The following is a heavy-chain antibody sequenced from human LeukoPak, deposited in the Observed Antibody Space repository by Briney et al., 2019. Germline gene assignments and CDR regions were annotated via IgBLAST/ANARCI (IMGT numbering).Heavy chain of an antibody. D-gene: IGHD2-21*01. CDR1: GYTFIKHA. J-gene: IGHJ3*02. CDR2: TETGNDDT. Sequence: GASVKVSCKASGYTFIKHAMHWVRQAPGQRFEWMGWTETGNDDTTYSQEFQDRVTITRDTSASTVYMELSSLRSEDTAMYYCARGFQGTFDIWGQGTMVTVSS. V-gene: IGHV1-3*02. CDR3: ARGFQGTFDI.